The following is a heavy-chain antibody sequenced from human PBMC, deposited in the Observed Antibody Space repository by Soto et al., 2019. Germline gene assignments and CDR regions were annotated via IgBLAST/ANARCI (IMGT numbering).Heavy chain of an antibody. CDR1: GLSFSNAW. CDR3: TTAHPRGPDY. CDR2: IRSKTDGGTI. D-gene: IGHD5-12*01. J-gene: IGHJ4*02. Sequence: VGSLRLSCAASGLSFSNAWMNWVRQAPGKGLEWVGQIRSKTDGGTIFYPAPVKDRFIISRDDSRNTLYLQMNSLKTEDTAAYYCTTAHPRGPDYWGQGTLVTVSS. V-gene: IGHV3-15*01.